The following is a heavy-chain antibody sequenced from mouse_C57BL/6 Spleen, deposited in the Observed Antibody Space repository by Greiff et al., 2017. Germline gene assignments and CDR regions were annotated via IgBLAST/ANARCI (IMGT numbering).Heavy chain of an antibody. V-gene: IGHV1-26*01. D-gene: IGHD1-1*01. CDR3: AGDGRAWFAY. Sequence: VHVKQSGPELVKPGASVKISCKASGYTFTDYYMNWVKQSHGKSLEWIGDINPNNGGTSYNQKFKGKATLTVDKSSSTAYMELRSLTSEDSAVYYCAGDGRAWFAYWGQGTLVTVSA. CDR2: INPNNGGT. J-gene: IGHJ3*01. CDR1: GYTFTDYY.